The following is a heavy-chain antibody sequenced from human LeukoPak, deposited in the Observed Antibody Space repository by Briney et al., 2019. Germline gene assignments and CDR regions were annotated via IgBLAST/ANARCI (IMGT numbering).Heavy chain of an antibody. J-gene: IGHJ6*02. CDR3: ARGGARVGVGPEYYYYGMDV. CDR1: GYTFTGYY. V-gene: IGHV1-2*06. Sequence: ASVKVSCKASGYTFTGYYMHWVRQAPGQGLERMGRIDPNSGGTNYAQKFQGRVTMTRDTSISTAYMELSSLRSEDTAVYYCARGGARVGVGPEYYYYGMDVWGQGTTVTVSS. D-gene: IGHD1-26*01. CDR2: IDPNSGGT.